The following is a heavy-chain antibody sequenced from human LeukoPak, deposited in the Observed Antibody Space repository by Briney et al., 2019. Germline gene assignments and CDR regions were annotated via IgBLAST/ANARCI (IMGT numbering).Heavy chain of an antibody. Sequence: GASVTVSCTASGGTFSSYAISWVRQAPGQGLEWMGRIIPILGIANYAQKFQGRVTITADKSTSTAYMELSSLRSEDTAVYYCAPVPEWSGEGPFDPWGQGTLVTVSS. J-gene: IGHJ5*02. CDR1: GGTFSSYA. V-gene: IGHV1-69*04. CDR2: IIPILGIA. CDR3: APVPEWSGEGPFDP. D-gene: IGHD3-10*01.